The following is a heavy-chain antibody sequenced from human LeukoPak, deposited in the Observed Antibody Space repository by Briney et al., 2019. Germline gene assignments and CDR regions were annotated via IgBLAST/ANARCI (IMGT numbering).Heavy chain of an antibody. CDR3: ARALVITMVRGVIYFDY. CDR1: GGCISSYY. CDR2: IYYSGST. D-gene: IGHD3-10*01. J-gene: IGHJ4*02. Sequence: SETLSLTCTVSGGCISSYYWSWIRQPPGKGLEGIRYIYYSGSTNYNPSLKSRVTISVDTSKNQFSLKLSSVTAADTAVYYCARALVITMVRGVIYFDYWGQGTLVTVSS. V-gene: IGHV4-59*01.